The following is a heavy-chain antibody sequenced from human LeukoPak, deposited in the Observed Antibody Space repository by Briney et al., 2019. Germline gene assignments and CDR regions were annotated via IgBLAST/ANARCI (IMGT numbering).Heavy chain of an antibody. CDR1: GGSISSSSYY. D-gene: IGHD1-1*01. V-gene: IGHV4-39*07. J-gene: IGHJ5*02. Sequence: TPSETLSLTCTVSGGSISSSSYYWGWIRQPPGKGLEWIGSIYYSGSTNYNPSLKSRVTISVDTSKNQFSLKLSSVTAADTAVYYCARDGRNDWFDPWGQGTLVTVSS. CDR3: ARDGRNDWFDP. CDR2: IYYSGST.